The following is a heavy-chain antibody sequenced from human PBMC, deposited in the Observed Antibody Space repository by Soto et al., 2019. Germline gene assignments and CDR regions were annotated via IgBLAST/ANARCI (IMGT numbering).Heavy chain of an antibody. J-gene: IGHJ5*02. V-gene: IGHV4-59*01. Sequence: ETLSLTGTVSGGSIRSYYGGAIRLPPGKGLEWIGYIYYSGSTNYNPSLKSRVTISVDTSKNQFSLKLSSVTAADTAVYYCAREAYYDFWSGLMGFDPWCQGTLVTVSS. CDR2: IYYSGST. CDR3: AREAYYDFWSGLMGFDP. CDR1: GGSIRSYY. D-gene: IGHD3-3*01.